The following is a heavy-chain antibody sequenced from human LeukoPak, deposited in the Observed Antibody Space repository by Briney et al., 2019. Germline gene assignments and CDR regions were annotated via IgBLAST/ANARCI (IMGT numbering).Heavy chain of an antibody. CDR3: ARDWRQQLGPFDY. J-gene: IGHJ4*02. V-gene: IGHV3-30-3*01. Sequence: GGSLRLSCAASGFTFNSYAMHWVRQAPGKELEGVAVISYDGSNKYYADSVKGRFTISRDNSKNTLYLQMNSLSAEDTAVYYCARDWRQQLGPFDYWGQGTLVTVSS. CDR1: GFTFNSYA. D-gene: IGHD6-6*01. CDR2: ISYDGSNK.